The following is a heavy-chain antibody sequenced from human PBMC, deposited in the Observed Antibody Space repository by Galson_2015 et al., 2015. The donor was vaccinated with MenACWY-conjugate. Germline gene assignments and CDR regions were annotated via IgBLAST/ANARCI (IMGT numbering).Heavy chain of an antibody. V-gene: IGHV3-74*01. J-gene: IGHJ4*02. D-gene: IGHD2-2*01. CDR2: IDADGTPT. Sequence: SLRLSCAASGFSLSNYWIHWVRQAPGKGLVWLSRIDADGTPTSYSDSVRGRFTITRDSAKNTVYMQMNSLRAADTDVYYCARGPVPRRLVDVYYFEYGGQGSPVTVSS. CDR1: GFSLSNYW. CDR3: ARGPVPRRLVDVYYFEY.